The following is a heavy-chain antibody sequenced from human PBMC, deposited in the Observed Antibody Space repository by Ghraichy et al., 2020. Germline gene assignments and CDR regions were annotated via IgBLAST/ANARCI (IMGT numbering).Heavy chain of an antibody. D-gene: IGHD3-22*01. V-gene: IGHV4-59*01. CDR3: AREAYDSSGGFDY. CDR1: GGSISSYY. J-gene: IGHJ4*02. CDR2: IYYSGST. Sequence: SETLSLTCTVSGGSISSYYWSWIRQPPGKGLEWIGYIYYSGSTNYNPSLKSRVTISVDTSKNQFSLKLSSVTAADTAMYYCAREAYDSSGGFDYWGQGTLVTVSS.